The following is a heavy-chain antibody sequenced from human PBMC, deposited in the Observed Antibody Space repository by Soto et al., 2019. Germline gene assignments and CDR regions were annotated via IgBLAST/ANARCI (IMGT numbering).Heavy chain of an antibody. Sequence: SETLSLTCTVSGDSLSSGGHYWSWIRQHPGKGLEWIGHISDSVNAYYSPSLRSRVTISADMSKNQFSLNLRSVTAADTAVYYCARVDHRGYFAILTDYWGQGTLVTVSS. CDR2: ISDSVNA. J-gene: IGHJ4*02. D-gene: IGHD3-9*01. V-gene: IGHV4-31*03. CDR3: ARVDHRGYFAILTDY. CDR1: GDSLSSGGHY.